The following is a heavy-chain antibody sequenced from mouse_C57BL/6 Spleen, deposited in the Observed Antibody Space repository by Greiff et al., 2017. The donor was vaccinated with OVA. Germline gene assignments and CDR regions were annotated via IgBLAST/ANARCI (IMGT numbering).Heavy chain of an antibody. CDR2: INPSSGYT. J-gene: IGHJ3*01. CDR1: GYTFTSYW. V-gene: IGHV1-7*01. Sequence: QVQLQQSGAELVKPGASVKLSCKASGYTFTSYWMHWVKQRPGQGLEWIGYINPSSGYTKYNQKFKGKATLTVDKSSSTAYLELNGLTSEDSAVYYCAGDYDEWCAYWGQGTLVTVSA. CDR3: AGDYDEWCAY. D-gene: IGHD2-4*01.